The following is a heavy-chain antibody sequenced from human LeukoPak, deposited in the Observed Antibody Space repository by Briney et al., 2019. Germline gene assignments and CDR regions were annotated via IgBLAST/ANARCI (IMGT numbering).Heavy chain of an antibody. D-gene: IGHD2-15*01. CDR1: GFTVSSSY. CDR3: ARDWSDMKDY. V-gene: IGHV3-66*01. CDR2: IYSGGST. Sequence: GGSLRLSCAASGFTVSSSYMSCVRQAPGKGLEWVSVIYSGGSTYYADSVKGRFTISRDNSKNTLYLQMNSLRAEDTAVYYCARDWSDMKDYWGQGTLVTVSS. J-gene: IGHJ4*02.